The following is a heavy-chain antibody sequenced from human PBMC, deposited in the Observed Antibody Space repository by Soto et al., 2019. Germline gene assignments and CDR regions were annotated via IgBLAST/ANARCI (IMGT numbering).Heavy chain of an antibody. D-gene: IGHD1-26*01. CDR2: ISAYNGNT. CDR1: GYTFTSYG. CDR3: ARAMVGATSPYNWFDP. J-gene: IGHJ5*02. Sequence: ASVKVSCKASGYTFTSYGISWVRQAPGQGLEWMGWISAYNGNTNYAQKLRGRVTMTTDTSTSTAYMELRSLRSDDTAVYYCARAMVGATSPYNWFDPWGQGTLVTVSS. V-gene: IGHV1-18*04.